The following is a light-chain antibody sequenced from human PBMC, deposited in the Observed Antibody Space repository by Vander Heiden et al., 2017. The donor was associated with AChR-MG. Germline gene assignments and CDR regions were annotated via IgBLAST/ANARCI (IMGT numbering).Light chain of an antibody. CDR2: DVN. CDR1: SSDAGGYDY. CDR3: CSYAGTYTWV. Sequence: HSALTQPRSVYGSLGQSVTISCTGSSSDAGGYDYVSWYQHFPGIAPKLIIFDVNKRPSGVPGRFSGSKSGNTASLSISGLQAEDEADYYCCSYAGTYTWVFGGGTSLTV. J-gene: IGLJ3*02. V-gene: IGLV2-11*01.